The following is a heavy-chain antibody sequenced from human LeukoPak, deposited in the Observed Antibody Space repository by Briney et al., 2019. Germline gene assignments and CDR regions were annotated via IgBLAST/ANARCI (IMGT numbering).Heavy chain of an antibody. J-gene: IGHJ6*02. V-gene: IGHV1-18*01. D-gene: IGHD1-26*01. CDR3: ARDLVRGRRKWENNGMDV. Sequence: VASVKVSCKASGYTFTTYGISWVRQAPGQGLEWMGWISAYNGNTNYAQNFQGRVTMTTDTSTSTAYMELRSLRSDDTAVYYCARDLVRGRRKWENNGMDVWGQGTRVTVSS. CDR2: ISAYNGNT. CDR1: GYTFTTYG.